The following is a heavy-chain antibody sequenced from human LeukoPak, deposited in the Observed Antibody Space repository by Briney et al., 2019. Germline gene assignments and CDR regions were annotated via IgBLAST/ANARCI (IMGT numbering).Heavy chain of an antibody. Sequence: GGSLRLSCAASGFTVSSNYMSWVRQAPGKGLEWVSVIYSGGSTYYADSVKGRFTISRDNSKNTLYLQMNSLRAEDTAVYYCARVTFPPRYSSGWYQDYWGQGTLVTVSS. J-gene: IGHJ4*02. V-gene: IGHV3-66*01. CDR3: ARVTFPPRYSSGWYQDY. CDR2: IYSGGST. D-gene: IGHD6-19*01. CDR1: GFTVSSNY.